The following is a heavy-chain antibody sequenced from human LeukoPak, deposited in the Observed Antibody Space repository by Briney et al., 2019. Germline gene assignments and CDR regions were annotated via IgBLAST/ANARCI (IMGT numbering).Heavy chain of an antibody. J-gene: IGHJ4*02. CDR3: ASLRRRIAAAGTVFFWDY. CDR1: GGSISSSSYC. Sequence: MSSETLSLTCTVSGGSISSSSYCWGWIRQPPGKGLEWIGSIYYSGSTYYNPSLKSRLTISVNTSKNQFSLKLSSVTAADTAVYYCASLRRRIAAAGTVFFWDYWGQGTLVTVSS. D-gene: IGHD6-13*01. V-gene: IGHV4-39*01. CDR2: IYYSGST.